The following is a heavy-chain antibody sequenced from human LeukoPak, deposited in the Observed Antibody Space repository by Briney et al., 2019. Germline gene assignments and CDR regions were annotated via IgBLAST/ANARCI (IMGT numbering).Heavy chain of an antibody. CDR3: ARDKTTYYYDSYYFDY. V-gene: IGHV3-21*01. CDR1: GFTFSRYS. CDR2: ISSSSSYI. J-gene: IGHJ4*02. D-gene: IGHD3-22*01. Sequence: GGSLRLSCAASGFTFSRYSMNWVRQAPGKGLEWVSSISSSSSYIYYADSVKGRFTISRDNAKNSLYLQMSSLRAEDTAVYYCARDKTTYYYDSYYFDYWGQGTLVTVSS.